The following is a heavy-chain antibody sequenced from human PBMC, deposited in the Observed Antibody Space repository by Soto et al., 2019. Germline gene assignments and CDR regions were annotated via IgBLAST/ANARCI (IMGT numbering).Heavy chain of an antibody. V-gene: IGHV1-69*13. Sequence: SVKVSCKASGGTFSSYAISWVRLAPGQGLEWMGGIIPIFGTANYAQKFQGRVTITADESTSTAYMELSSLRSEDTAVYYCARVRYYYDSSGSRRAGYYGMDVWGQGTTVTVSS. D-gene: IGHD3-22*01. CDR3: ARVRYYYDSSGSRRAGYYGMDV. CDR2: IIPIFGTA. CDR1: GGTFSSYA. J-gene: IGHJ6*02.